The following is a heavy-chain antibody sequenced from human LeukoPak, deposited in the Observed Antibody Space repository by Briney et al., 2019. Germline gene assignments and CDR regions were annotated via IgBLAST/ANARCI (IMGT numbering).Heavy chain of an antibody. J-gene: IGHJ6*03. D-gene: IGHD2-15*01. Sequence: SETLSLTCTVSGGSISSYYWSWIRQPPGKGLEWIGYIHYSGSTNYNPSLKSRVTISVDTSKNQFSLRLSSVTAADTAVYYCARSVEGYCSGGSCYYYSYYMDVWGKGTTVTVSS. CDR3: ARSVEGYCSGGSCYYYSYYMDV. V-gene: IGHV4-59*01. CDR1: GGSISSYY. CDR2: IHYSGST.